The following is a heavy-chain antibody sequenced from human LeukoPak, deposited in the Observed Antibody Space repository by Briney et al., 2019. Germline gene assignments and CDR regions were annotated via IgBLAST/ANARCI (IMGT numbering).Heavy chain of an antibody. Sequence: SETLSLTCTVSGGSISSSNYYWGWIRQPPGKGLEWIGSIYYSGSTNYNPSLKSRVTMSVDTSKNQFSLRLSSVTAADTAVYYCARRTVGATPRFDFWGQGTLVTVSS. CDR2: IYYSGST. D-gene: IGHD1-26*01. V-gene: IGHV4-39*01. CDR1: GGSISSSNYY. J-gene: IGHJ4*02. CDR3: ARRTVGATPRFDF.